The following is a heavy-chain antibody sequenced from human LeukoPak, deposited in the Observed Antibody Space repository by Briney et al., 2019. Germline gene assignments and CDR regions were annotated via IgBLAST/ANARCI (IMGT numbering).Heavy chain of an antibody. Sequence: PSETLSLTCAVYGGSFSGYYWSWIRQPPGKRLEWIGEINHSGSTNYNPSLKSRVTISVDTSKNQFFLKLSSVTAADTAVYYCARGRNPTPYDSSGYPTRYFDYWGQGTLVTVSS. CDR3: ARGRNPTPYDSSGYPTRYFDY. J-gene: IGHJ4*02. CDR1: GGSFSGYY. D-gene: IGHD3-22*01. V-gene: IGHV4-34*01. CDR2: INHSGST.